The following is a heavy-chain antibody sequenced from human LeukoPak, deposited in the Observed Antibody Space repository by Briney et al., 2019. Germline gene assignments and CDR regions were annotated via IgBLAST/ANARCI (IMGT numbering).Heavy chain of an antibody. J-gene: IGHJ6*04. CDR2: IYTSGST. CDR1: GGSISSGSYY. Sequence: PSQTLSLTCTVSGGSISSGSYYWSWIRQPAGKGLEWIGRIYTSGSTNYNPSLKSRVTISVDTSKSQFSLKLSSVTAADTAVYYCARVYLRGSGSYSALIPLGMEVWGKGTTVTVLS. V-gene: IGHV4-61*02. D-gene: IGHD3-10*01. CDR3: ARVYLRGSGSYSALIPLGMEV.